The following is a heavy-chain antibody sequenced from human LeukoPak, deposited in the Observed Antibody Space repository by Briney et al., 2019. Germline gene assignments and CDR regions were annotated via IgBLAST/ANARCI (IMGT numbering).Heavy chain of an antibody. Sequence: ASVKVSCKASGYTFTGYYIHWVRQAPGQGLEWMGWINPNSGGTNYAKKFQDRVTMTRDTSISTAYMELSRLRSDDTAFYYCARGPYYDFLTGYDYWGQGTLVTVSS. CDR3: ARGPYYDFLTGYDY. J-gene: IGHJ4*02. D-gene: IGHD3-9*01. V-gene: IGHV1-2*02. CDR2: INPNSGGT. CDR1: GYTFTGYY.